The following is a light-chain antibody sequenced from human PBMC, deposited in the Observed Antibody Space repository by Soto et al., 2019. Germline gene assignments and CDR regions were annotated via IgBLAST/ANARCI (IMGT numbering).Light chain of an antibody. CDR2: EVS. J-gene: IGLJ3*02. CDR3: SSYAGSNDRWV. Sequence: QSVLTQPPSASGSPGQSVTISCTGTSSDIGAYNYVSWHQQHPGKAPKLMIHEVSKRPSGVPDRFSGSKSGNTASLTVSGLQAEDEADYYCSSYAGSNDRWVFGGGTKVTVL. CDR1: SSDIGAYNY. V-gene: IGLV2-8*01.